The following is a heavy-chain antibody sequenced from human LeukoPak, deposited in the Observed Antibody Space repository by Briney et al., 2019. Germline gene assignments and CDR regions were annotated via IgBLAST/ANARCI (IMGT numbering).Heavy chain of an antibody. J-gene: IGHJ4*02. CDR1: GGTFSSYA. Sequence: ASVKVSCKASGGTFSSYAISWVRQAPGQGLEWMGRIIPILGIANYAQKFQGRVTITADKSTSTAYMDMSSLRSDDTAVYYCARGVVTTSGYLDFWGQGTLITVSS. D-gene: IGHD2-21*02. CDR3: ARGVVTTSGYLDF. CDR2: IIPILGIA. V-gene: IGHV1-69*04.